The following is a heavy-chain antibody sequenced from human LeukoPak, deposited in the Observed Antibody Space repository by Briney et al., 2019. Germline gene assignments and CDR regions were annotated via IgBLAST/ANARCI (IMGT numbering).Heavy chain of an antibody. CDR1: GGSISSGSYY. J-gene: IGHJ3*02. CDR2: IYYSGST. Sequence: PSETLSLTCTVSGGSISSGSYYWSWIRQPPGKGLEWIGYIYYSGSTNYNPSLKSRVTISVDTSKNQFSLKLSSVTAADTAVYYCARPTGMPDAFDIWGQGTMVTVSS. D-gene: IGHD3-10*01. V-gene: IGHV4-61*01. CDR3: ARPTGMPDAFDI.